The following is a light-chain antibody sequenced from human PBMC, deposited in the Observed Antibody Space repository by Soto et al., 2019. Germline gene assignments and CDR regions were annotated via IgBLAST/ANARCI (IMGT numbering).Light chain of an antibody. CDR1: SSDVGGYKY. CDR3: SSYTNSNTLV. J-gene: IGLJ3*02. Sequence: QSVLTQPASVSGSPGQSITISCTGTSSDVGGYKYVSWYQQHPGKAPKVMIYEVSNRPSGVSNRFSGSKSGNTASLTISGLQAEDEADYYCSSYTNSNTLVFGGGTKLTVL. CDR2: EVS. V-gene: IGLV2-14*01.